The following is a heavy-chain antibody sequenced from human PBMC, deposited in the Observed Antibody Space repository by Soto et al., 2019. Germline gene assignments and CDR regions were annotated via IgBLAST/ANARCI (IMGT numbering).Heavy chain of an antibody. CDR1: GFTFSSYG. CDR2: ISYDGSNK. Sequence: QVQLVESGGGVVQPGRSLRLSCAASGFTFSSYGMHWVRQAPGKGLEWVAVISYDGSNKYYADSVKGRFTISRDNSKNTLYLQMNSLRAEDTAVYYCAKDGSSGWTLDYWGQGTLVTVSS. V-gene: IGHV3-30*18. J-gene: IGHJ4*02. D-gene: IGHD6-19*01. CDR3: AKDGSSGWTLDY.